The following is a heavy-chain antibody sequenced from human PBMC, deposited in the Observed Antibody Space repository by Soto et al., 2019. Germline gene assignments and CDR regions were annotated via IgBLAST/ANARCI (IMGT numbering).Heavy chain of an antibody. Sequence: QVQQQPWGAGLLKPSETLSLTCAVNAGSFSHYYWNWIRQSPGKGLERIGKIKHNGSSNYKPSLRSRLSIIVEMSKNQVSLRLISVTAADTAVYYCARGGSSDWQLAFDIWGQGTMVTVSS. V-gene: IGHV4-34*01. CDR2: IKHNGSS. CDR3: ARGGSSDWQLAFDI. CDR1: AGSFSHYY. J-gene: IGHJ3*02. D-gene: IGHD6-25*01.